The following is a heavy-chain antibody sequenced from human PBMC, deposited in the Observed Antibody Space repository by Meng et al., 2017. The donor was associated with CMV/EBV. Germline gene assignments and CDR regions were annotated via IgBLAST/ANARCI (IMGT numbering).Heavy chain of an antibody. CDR3: ARVALRHDFWSGYYSSYYFDY. Sequence: YYMHWVRQAPGQGLEWMGWINPHSGGTNYAQKFQGRVTMTRDTSISTAYMELSRLRSDDTAVYYCARVALRHDFWSGYYSSYYFDYWGQGTLVTVSS. D-gene: IGHD3-3*01. CDR2: INPHSGGT. V-gene: IGHV1-2*02. J-gene: IGHJ4*02. CDR1: YY.